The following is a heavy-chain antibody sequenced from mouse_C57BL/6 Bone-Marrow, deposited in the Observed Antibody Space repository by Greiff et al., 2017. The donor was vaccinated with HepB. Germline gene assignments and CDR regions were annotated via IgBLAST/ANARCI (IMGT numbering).Heavy chain of an antibody. D-gene: IGHD1-1*01. CDR3: AIDYYGSSYVAY. CDR2: ISYDGSN. V-gene: IGHV3-6*01. CDR1: GYSITSGYY. J-gene: IGHJ3*01. Sequence: EVQRVESGPGLVKPSQSLSLTCSVTGYSITSGYYWNWIRQFPGNKLEWMGYISYDGSNNYNPSLKNRISITRDTSKNQFFLKLNSVTTEDTATYYCAIDYYGSSYVAYWGQGTLVTVSA.